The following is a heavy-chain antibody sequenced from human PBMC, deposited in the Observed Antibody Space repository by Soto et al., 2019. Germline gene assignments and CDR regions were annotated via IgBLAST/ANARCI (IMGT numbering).Heavy chain of an antibody. CDR2: IIPKFGTT. D-gene: IGHD3-3*01. CDR3: ARGLRRSHYYSDYYGMDV. CDR1: GGTFSSYD. Sequence: QVQLVQSGAEVKKPGSSVKVSCKASGGTFSSYDTSWVRQAPGQGLEWMGGIIPKFGTTNYAQKFQGRVTITSDESTSTAYMDLSSLRFEDTAVYYCARGLRRSHYYSDYYGMDVWGQGTMVTVSS. V-gene: IGHV1-69*01. J-gene: IGHJ6*02.